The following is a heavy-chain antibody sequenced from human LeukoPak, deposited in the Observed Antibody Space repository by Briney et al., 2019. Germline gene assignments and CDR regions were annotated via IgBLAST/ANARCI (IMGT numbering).Heavy chain of an antibody. V-gene: IGHV4-59*11. Sequence: SETLSLTCTVSGGSISSHYWSWIRQPPGKGLERIGYIYYSGSTNYNPSLKSRVTISVDTSKNQFSLKLSSVTAADTAVYYCASGYYYDSSGYPRGWYYYYYMDVWGKGTTVTVSS. CDR3: ASGYYYDSSGYPRGWYYYYYMDV. CDR2: IYYSGST. J-gene: IGHJ6*03. CDR1: GGSISSHY. D-gene: IGHD3-22*01.